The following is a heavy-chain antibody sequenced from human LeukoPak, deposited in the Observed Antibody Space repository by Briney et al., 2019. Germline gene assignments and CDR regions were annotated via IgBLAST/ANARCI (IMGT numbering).Heavy chain of an antibody. J-gene: IGHJ4*02. CDR3: ARGRGVRGVIPFVDY. D-gene: IGHD3-10*01. Sequence: ASVKVSCKASGYTFTSYDINWVRQATGQGLEWMGWMNPNSGNTGYAQKFQGRATMTRNTSISTAYMELSSLRSEDTAVYYCARGRGVRGVIPFVDYWGQGTLVTVSS. CDR1: GYTFTSYD. CDR2: MNPNSGNT. V-gene: IGHV1-8*01.